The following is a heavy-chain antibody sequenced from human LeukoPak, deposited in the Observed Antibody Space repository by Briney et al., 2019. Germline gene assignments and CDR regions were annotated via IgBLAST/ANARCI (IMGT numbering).Heavy chain of an antibody. J-gene: IGHJ4*02. CDR3: ARESVATPSYYFDY. CDR2: IYSGGST. D-gene: IGHD4-23*01. Sequence: PGGSLRLSCAASGFTVSSNYMSWVRQAPGKGLEWVSVIYSGGSTYYADSVKGRSTISRDNSKNTLYLQMNSLRAEDTAVYYCARESVATPSYYFDYWGQGTLVTVSS. V-gene: IGHV3-66*01. CDR1: GFTVSSNY.